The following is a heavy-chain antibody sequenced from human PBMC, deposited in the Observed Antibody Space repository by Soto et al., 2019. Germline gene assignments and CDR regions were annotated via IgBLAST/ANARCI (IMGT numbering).Heavy chain of an antibody. CDR3: ARRGAGHAFDY. J-gene: IGHJ4*02. Sequence: QLQLQESGPGLVKPSETLSLTCAVSGASISRGGFHWGWIRQPPGQGLEWIGSLYSGSTYYNPSLRRRVTISADTSKSECSLRLTSVTAADTAVYYCARRGAGHAFDYWGQGTLVTVSS. CDR1: GASISRGGFH. V-gene: IGHV4-39*01. CDR2: LYSGST.